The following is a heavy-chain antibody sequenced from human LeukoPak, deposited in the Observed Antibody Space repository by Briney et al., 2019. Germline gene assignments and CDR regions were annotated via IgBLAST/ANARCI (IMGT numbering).Heavy chain of an antibody. D-gene: IGHD2-21*02. J-gene: IGHJ2*01. V-gene: IGHV3-13*01. CDR3: ARGANCGGDCYWYFDL. Sequence: GGSLRLSCAASGFTFSSYDMHWVRQATGKGLEWVSAIGTAGDTYYPGSVKGRFTISRENAENSLYLQMNSLRAGDTAVYYCARGANCGGDCYWYFDLWGRGTLVTVSS. CDR1: GFTFSSYD. CDR2: IGTAGDT.